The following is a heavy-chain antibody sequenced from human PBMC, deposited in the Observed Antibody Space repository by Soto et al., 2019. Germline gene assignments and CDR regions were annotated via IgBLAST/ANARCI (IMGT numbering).Heavy chain of an antibody. V-gene: IGHV3-23*01. J-gene: IGHJ4*02. CDR1: GFTFSTYP. D-gene: IGHD3-10*01. CDR2: ISGSGGVT. Sequence: EVQLLESGGGLVQPGGSLRLSCAASGFTFSTYPMTWVRQAPGKGLEWVSAISGSGGVTYHADSVKGRFTISRDNSKNSLYLQMNCLSAEETTLSECVKESDDTAWRSGSYPVPWGQGRLVTVSS. CDR3: VKESDDTAWRSGSYPVP.